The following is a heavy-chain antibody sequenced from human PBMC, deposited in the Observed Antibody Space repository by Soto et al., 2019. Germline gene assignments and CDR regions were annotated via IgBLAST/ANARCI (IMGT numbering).Heavy chain of an antibody. Sequence: EVQLLESGGGLVQPGGSLRLSCAASGFTFNNYAMSWVRQAPGKGLEWVSDISGGGDTTSYADSVKGRFTVSRDGSKNTLYLQMNSLRAEDTALYYCAKGRVGSGSLTPRVDFWGQGTLVTVSS. CDR1: GFTFNNYA. J-gene: IGHJ4*02. D-gene: IGHD3-10*01. V-gene: IGHV3-23*01. CDR3: AKGRVGSGSLTPRVDF. CDR2: ISGGGDTT.